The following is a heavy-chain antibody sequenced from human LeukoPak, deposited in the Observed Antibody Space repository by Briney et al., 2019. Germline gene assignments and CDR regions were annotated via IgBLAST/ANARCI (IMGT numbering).Heavy chain of an antibody. D-gene: IGHD6-13*01. Sequence: SETLSLPCAVYGGAFSGYYWSWIRQPPGKGLEWIGEINHSGSTNYNPSLKSRVTISVDTSKNQFSLKLSSVTAADTAVYYCARGVAAAGNATPSDYWGQGTLVTVSS. V-gene: IGHV4-34*01. CDR3: ARGVAAAGNATPSDY. CDR1: GGAFSGYY. CDR2: INHSGST. J-gene: IGHJ4*02.